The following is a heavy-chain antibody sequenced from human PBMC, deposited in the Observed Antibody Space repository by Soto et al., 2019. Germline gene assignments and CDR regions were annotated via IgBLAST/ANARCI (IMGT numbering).Heavy chain of an antibody. CDR2: INHSGST. Sequence: QVQLQQWGAGLLKPSETLSLTCAVYGGSFSGYYWSWIRQPPGKGLEWIGEINHSGSTNYNPSLKSRVTISVDTSKNQFSLKLSPVTAADTAVYYCASSWFGENHPDYWGQGTLVTVSS. V-gene: IGHV4-34*01. D-gene: IGHD3-10*01. CDR1: GGSFSGYY. J-gene: IGHJ4*02. CDR3: ASSWFGENHPDY.